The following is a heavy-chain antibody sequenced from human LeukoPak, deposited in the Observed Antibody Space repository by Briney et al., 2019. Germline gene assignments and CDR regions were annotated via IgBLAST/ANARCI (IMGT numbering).Heavy chain of an antibody. D-gene: IGHD6-19*01. J-gene: IGHJ4*02. CDR2: IIPIFGTA. CDR3: ATLPGYSSLTEFDY. CDR1: GGTFSSYA. V-gene: IGHV1-69*13. Sequence: SVKVSCKASGGTFSSYAISWVRQAPGQGLEWMGGIIPIFGTANYAQKFQGRVTITADESTSTACMELSSLRSEDTAVYYCATLPGYSSLTEFDYWGQGTLVTVSS.